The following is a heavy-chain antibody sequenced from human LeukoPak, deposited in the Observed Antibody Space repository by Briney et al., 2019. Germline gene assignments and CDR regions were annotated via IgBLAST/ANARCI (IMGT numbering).Heavy chain of an antibody. J-gene: IGHJ4*02. CDR1: GGSFSGYY. V-gene: IGHV4-34*01. CDR2: INHSGST. CDR3: ARTGLRRLYFDY. D-gene: IGHD4-17*01. Sequence: SETLSLTCAVYGGSFSGYYWSWIRQPPGKGLEWIGEINHSGSTNYNPSLKSRVTISVDTSKNQFSLKLSSVTAADTAVYYCARTGLRRLYFDYWGQGTMVTVSS.